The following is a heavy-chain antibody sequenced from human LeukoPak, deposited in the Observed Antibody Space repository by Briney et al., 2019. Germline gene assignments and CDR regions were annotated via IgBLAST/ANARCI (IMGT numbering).Heavy chain of an antibody. D-gene: IGHD5-24*01. CDR1: GFTFSSSW. V-gene: IGHV3-7*01. CDR3: AAWTDRGYNF. J-gene: IGHJ4*02. Sequence: GESLRLSCAASGFTFSSSWMNWVRQAPGKGLQWVGNINPEGSQTRFVDSVMGRFTMSKDNAKNSLYLLMNSLRVEDTAVFYCAAWTDRGYNFWGQGTVVTVSS. CDR2: INPEGSQT.